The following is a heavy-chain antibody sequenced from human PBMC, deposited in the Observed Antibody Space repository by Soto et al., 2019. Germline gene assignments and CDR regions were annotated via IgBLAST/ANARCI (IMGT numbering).Heavy chain of an antibody. CDR3: ARLSSSSQDFDY. Sequence: QVQRLQSGAEVKKPGASVKVSCKASGYTFTGYYMHWVRQAPGQGLEWMGWINPNSGGTNYAKKFQGRVTITRDTSISTAYMELSRLRSDDTAVYYCARLSSSSQDFDYWGQGTLVTVSS. CDR1: GYTFTGYY. J-gene: IGHJ4*02. D-gene: IGHD6-6*01. CDR2: INPNSGGT. V-gene: IGHV1-2*02.